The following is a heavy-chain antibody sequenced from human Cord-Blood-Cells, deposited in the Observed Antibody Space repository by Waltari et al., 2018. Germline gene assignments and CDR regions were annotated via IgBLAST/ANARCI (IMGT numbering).Heavy chain of an antibody. D-gene: IGHD7-27*01. V-gene: IGHV3-23*01. CDR2: ISGSGGST. CDR3: AKNWGFDY. Sequence: EVLLLASGGGLVQPGGSLRLSCAASGLPFRSYALGWVRHAPGKGLEWVSAISGSGGSTYYADSVKGRFTISRDNSKNTLYLQMNSLRAEDTAVYYCAKNWGFDYWGQGTLVTVSS. CDR1: GLPFRSYA. J-gene: IGHJ4*02.